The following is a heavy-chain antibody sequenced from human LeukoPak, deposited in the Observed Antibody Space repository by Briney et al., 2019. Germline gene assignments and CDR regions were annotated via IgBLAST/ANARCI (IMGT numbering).Heavy chain of an antibody. V-gene: IGHV4-39*01. D-gene: IGHD6-13*01. CDR2: IYYSGST. CDR3: ARRSPPAGTFDI. CDR1: GGSISSSSYY. J-gene: IGHJ3*02. Sequence: SETLSLTCTVSGGSISSSSYYWGWIRQPPGKGLEWIGSIYYSGSTYHNPSLKSRVTISVDTSKNQFSLKLSSVTAADTAVYYCARRSPPAGTFDIWGQGTMVTVSS.